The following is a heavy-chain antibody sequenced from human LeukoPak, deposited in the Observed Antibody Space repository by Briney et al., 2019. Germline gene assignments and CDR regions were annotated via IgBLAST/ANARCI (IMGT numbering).Heavy chain of an antibody. CDR2: INPNSGGT. V-gene: IGHV1-2*02. Sequence: ASVKVSCKASGYTFTCYYMHWVRQAPGQGLEWMGWINPNSGGTNYAQKFQGRVTMTRDTSISTAYMELSRLTSDDTAVYYCARVGHPTDIVAVPAARSDLGTFDYWGQGTLVTVSS. J-gene: IGHJ4*02. D-gene: IGHD2-2*01. CDR1: GYTFTCYY. CDR3: ARVGHPTDIVAVPAARSDLGTFDY.